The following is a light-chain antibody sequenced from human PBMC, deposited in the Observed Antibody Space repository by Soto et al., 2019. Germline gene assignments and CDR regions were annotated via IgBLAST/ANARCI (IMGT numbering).Light chain of an antibody. Sequence: DIQMTQSPSSLSASVGDRVTITCRASESISRHLNWYQQKPGKAPNLLIYAASTLQNGVPSRFSGSGSGTDFTLTSSSLQPEDFATDYCQQSYSTHSISFGQGTRLEIK. V-gene: IGKV1-39*01. CDR3: QQSYSTHSIS. CDR2: AAS. J-gene: IGKJ5*01. CDR1: ESISRH.